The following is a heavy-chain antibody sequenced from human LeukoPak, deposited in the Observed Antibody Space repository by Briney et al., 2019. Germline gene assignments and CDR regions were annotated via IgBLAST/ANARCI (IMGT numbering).Heavy chain of an antibody. Sequence: GGSLRLSCAASGFTFSSHWMSWVRQAPGKGLEWVANINQVGGVEKYVDSVRGRFTISRDNARNSLYLQMNSLRADDTAVYYCARTDPGNGGYFDYWGQGTLVTVSS. J-gene: IGHJ4*02. CDR3: ARTDPGNGGYFDY. D-gene: IGHD3-10*01. V-gene: IGHV3-7*01. CDR1: GFTFSSHW. CDR2: INQVGGVE.